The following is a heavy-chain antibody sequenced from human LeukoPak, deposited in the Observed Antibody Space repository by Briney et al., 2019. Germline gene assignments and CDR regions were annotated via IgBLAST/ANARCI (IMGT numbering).Heavy chain of an antibody. J-gene: IGHJ6*02. D-gene: IGHD6-13*01. CDR1: GGSISSYY. CDR3: ARDGGKYSSSWHPENLYYYYYYGMDV. Sequence: SETLSLACTVSGGSISSYYWSWIRQPPGKGLEWIGYIYYSGSTNYNPSLKSRVTISVDTSKNQFSLKLSSVTAADTAVYYCARDGGKYSSSWHPENLYYYYYYGMDVWGQGTTVTVSS. CDR2: IYYSGST. V-gene: IGHV4-59*01.